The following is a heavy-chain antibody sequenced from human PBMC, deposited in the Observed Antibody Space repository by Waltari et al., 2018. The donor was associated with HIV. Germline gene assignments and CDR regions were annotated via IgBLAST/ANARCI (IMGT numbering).Heavy chain of an antibody. CDR2: MYNSGTT. D-gene: IGHD2-2*01. J-gene: IGHJ4*02. CDR1: GGSITRNDFY. CDR3: ARRGDGFNQHARLDH. Sequence: QLHLRESGPGLVKPSETLALTCTVSGGSITRNDFYWAWIRQPPGQGLEWIGLMYNSGTTDYNPSLKSRVSMSRDTSKNRFSLRLHSVTAADTAIYYCARRGDGFNQHARLDHWGPGTLVTVSS. V-gene: IGHV4-39*01.